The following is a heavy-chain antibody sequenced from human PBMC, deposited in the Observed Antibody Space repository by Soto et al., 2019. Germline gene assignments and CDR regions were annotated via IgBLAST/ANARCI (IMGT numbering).Heavy chain of an antibody. CDR2: IIPIFGTA. CDR1: GGTFSSYA. J-gene: IGHJ5*02. V-gene: IGHV1-69*06. D-gene: IGHD2-21*02. CDR3: ASSSRGGNSDWFDP. Sequence: QVQLVQSGAEVKKPGSSVKVSCKASGGTFSSYAISWVRQAPGQGLEWMGGIIPIFGTANYAQKFQGRVTITADKSTSTDYMELSSLRSEETAVYYFASSSRGGNSDWFDPWGQGTLVTVSS.